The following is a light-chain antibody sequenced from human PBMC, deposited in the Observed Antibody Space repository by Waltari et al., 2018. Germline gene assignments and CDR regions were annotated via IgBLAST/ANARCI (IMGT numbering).Light chain of an antibody. V-gene: IGLV2-14*03. J-gene: IGLJ1*01. Sequence: QSALTQPASVSGSPGQSLTISCTGASSDVGTYHYVAWYQQHPGKAPKLMIYDVTKRPSGIANRFSGSKSGNTASLTISGLQAEDEADYYCSSYTTSSTVYVFGTGTKVTVL. CDR2: DVT. CDR1: SSDVGTYHY. CDR3: SSYTTSSTVYV.